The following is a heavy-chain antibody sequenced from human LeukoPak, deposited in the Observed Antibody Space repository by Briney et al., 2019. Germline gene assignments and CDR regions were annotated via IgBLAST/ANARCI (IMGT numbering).Heavy chain of an antibody. CDR3: ARVHIAAAESLGY. D-gene: IGHD6-13*01. Sequence: ASVKVSCKASGYTFTIYAMSWVRQAPGQGLEWLGWINTNTGTPTYAQGFTGRFVFSLDTSVSTAYLQISSLKAEDTAVYYCARVHIAAAESLGYWGQGTLVTVSS. CDR1: GYTFTIYA. V-gene: IGHV7-4-1*02. J-gene: IGHJ4*02. CDR2: INTNTGTP.